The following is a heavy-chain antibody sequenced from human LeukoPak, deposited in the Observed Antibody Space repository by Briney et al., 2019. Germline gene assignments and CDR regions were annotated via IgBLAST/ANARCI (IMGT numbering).Heavy chain of an antibody. V-gene: IGHV1-18*01. CDR2: ISAYNGNT. Sequence: ASVKVSFKASGYTFTSYGISWVRQAPGQGLEWMGWISAYNGNTNYAQKLQGRVTMTTDTSTRTAYMELRNLRSDDTALYYCATEGGWQPTDYGDHVYWGQGTLVTVSS. CDR1: GYTFTSYG. D-gene: IGHD4-17*01. J-gene: IGHJ4*02. CDR3: ATEGGWQPTDYGDHVY.